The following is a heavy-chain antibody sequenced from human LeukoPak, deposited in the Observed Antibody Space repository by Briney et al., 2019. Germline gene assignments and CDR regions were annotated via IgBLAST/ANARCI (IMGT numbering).Heavy chain of an antibody. CDR2: IYYSGST. CDR3: ARRDGYESFQH. V-gene: IGHV4-59*08. J-gene: IGHJ1*01. Sequence: SETLSLTCTVSGGSISSYYWSWIRQPPGKGLEWIGYIYYSGSTHYNPSLKSRVSISLDTSKNQFSLKLTSVTAADTAVYYCARRDGYESFQHWGQGTLVIVSS. D-gene: IGHD5-24*01. CDR1: GGSISSYY.